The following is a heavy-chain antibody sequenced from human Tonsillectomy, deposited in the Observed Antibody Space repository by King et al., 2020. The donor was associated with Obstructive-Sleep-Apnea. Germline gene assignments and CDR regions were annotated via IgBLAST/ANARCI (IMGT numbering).Heavy chain of an antibody. J-gene: IGHJ4*02. D-gene: IGHD2-21*02. V-gene: IGHV1-2*02. CDR3: TRGRGTGPDCGADCSSTLAGY. CDR2: INPNTGGT. Sequence: QLVQSGAEVKQPGASVKVSCKASGYTFIGYYMHWVRQAPGQGLEWMGCINPNTGGTNYAQKFQGRVTMTRDTSISTAYMELSRLRSDDTAVYHCTRGRGTGPDCGADCSSTLAGYWGQGTLVTVSS. CDR1: GYTFIGYY.